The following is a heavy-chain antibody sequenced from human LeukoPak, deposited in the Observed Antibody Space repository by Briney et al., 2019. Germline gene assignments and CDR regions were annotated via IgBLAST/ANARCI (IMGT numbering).Heavy chain of an antibody. CDR2: INNSGST. D-gene: IGHD6-13*01. Sequence: PSETLSLTCAVYGGSFSGYYWSWIRPPPAKGLEWIGEINNSGSTNYNPSLKSRVTISEDTSKNQFSLKLSSVTAADTAVYYCASGYSSSWYFEYYGMDVGGQGTRVTVSS. V-gene: IGHV4-34*01. J-gene: IGHJ6*02. CDR1: GGSFSGYY. CDR3: ASGYSSSWYFEYYGMDV.